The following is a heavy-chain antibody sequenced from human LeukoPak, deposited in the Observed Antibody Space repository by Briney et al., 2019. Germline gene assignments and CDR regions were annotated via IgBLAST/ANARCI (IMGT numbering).Heavy chain of an antibody. J-gene: IGHJ3*02. D-gene: IGHD4-17*01. V-gene: IGHV3-30*19. CDR2: ISYDGSNK. CDR1: GFTFSSYG. CDR3: ARDQDYGDNTAFDI. Sequence: PGGSLRLSCAASGFTFSSYGMHWVRQGPGKGLEWVAVISYDGSNKYYADSVKGRFTISRDNSKNTLYLQMNSLRAEDTAVYYCARDQDYGDNTAFDIWGQGTMVTVSS.